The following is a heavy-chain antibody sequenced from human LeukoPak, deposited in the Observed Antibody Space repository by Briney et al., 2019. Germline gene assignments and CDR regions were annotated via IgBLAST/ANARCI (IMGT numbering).Heavy chain of an antibody. J-gene: IGHJ5*02. D-gene: IGHD5-18*01. Sequence: PGGSLRLSCAASGFTFSSYEMNWVRQAPGKGLEWVSYISSSGSTIYYADSVKGRFTISRDNSKNTLYLQMNSLRAEDTAVYYCARGYSYGYTGWFDPWGQGTLVTVSS. CDR1: GFTFSSYE. CDR3: ARGYSYGYTGWFDP. V-gene: IGHV3-48*03. CDR2: ISSSGSTI.